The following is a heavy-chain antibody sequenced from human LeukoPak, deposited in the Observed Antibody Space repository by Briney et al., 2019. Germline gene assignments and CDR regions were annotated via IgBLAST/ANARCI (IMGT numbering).Heavy chain of an antibody. CDR1: GYTFTSYG. Sequence: ASVKVSCKASGYTFTSYGISWVRQAPGQGLEWMGWISAYSGNTNYAQKLQGRVTMTTDTSTSTAYMELRSLRSDDTAVYYCARSPWEAGLYYFDYWGQGTLVTVSS. J-gene: IGHJ4*02. CDR2: ISAYSGNT. D-gene: IGHD1-26*01. V-gene: IGHV1-18*01. CDR3: ARSPWEAGLYYFDY.